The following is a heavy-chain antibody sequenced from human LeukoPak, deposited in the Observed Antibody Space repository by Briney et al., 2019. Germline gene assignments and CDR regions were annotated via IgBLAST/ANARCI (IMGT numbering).Heavy chain of an antibody. D-gene: IGHD3-9*01. CDR1: GGSFSGYY. CDR3: ARGKAIFFA. CDR2: INHSGST. V-gene: IGHV4-34*01. Sequence: SETLSLTCAVYGGSFSGYYWNWIRQPPGKGLEWIGEINHSGSTNYNPSLKSRVTISVDTSKNQFSLKLSSVTAADTAVYYCARGKAIFFAWGQGTLVTVSS. J-gene: IGHJ5*02.